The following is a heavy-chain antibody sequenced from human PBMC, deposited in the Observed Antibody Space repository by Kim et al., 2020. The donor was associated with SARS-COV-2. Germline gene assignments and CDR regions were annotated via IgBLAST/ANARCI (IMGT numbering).Heavy chain of an antibody. CDR1: GFIFEDFG. Sequence: GGSLRLSCAASGFIFEDFGMSWVRQVPGKGLEWVSGINWNGGITRSADSVKGRFTISRDNAKKSLFLQMDSLRPEDTALYYCAKPTAGGTSPFDHWGRGTLVTVSS. CDR2: INWNGGIT. CDR3: AKPTAGGTSPFDH. V-gene: IGHV3-20*04. J-gene: IGHJ4*02. D-gene: IGHD6-13*01.